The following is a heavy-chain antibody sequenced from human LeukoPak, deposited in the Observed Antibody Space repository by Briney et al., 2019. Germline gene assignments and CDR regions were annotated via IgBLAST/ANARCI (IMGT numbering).Heavy chain of an antibody. J-gene: IGHJ4*02. D-gene: IGHD6-25*01. V-gene: IGHV3-74*01. CDR1: EFTFSAYW. CDR2: IRGDGSMT. CDR3: ARENLAAAADY. Sequence: GGSLRLSCAASEFTFSAYWMHWVRQAPGKGLVWVSRIRGDGSMTNYADSVKGRFTISRDNAKNTLYLQMNSLRLEDTAVYYCARENLAAAADYWGQGTVVTVSS.